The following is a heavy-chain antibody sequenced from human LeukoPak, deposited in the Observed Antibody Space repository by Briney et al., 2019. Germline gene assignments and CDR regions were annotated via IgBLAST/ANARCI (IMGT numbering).Heavy chain of an antibody. CDR3: ARVMPPQRYHPESIDY. CDR1: GGSISSYY. CDR2: IYYSGST. D-gene: IGHD1-14*01. J-gene: IGHJ4*02. V-gene: IGHV4-59*08. Sequence: PSETLSLTCTVSGGSISSYYWSWIRQPPGKGLEWIGYIYYSGSTNYNPSLKSRVTISVDTSKNQFSLKLSSVTAADTAVYYCARVMPPQRYHPESIDYWGQGTLVTVSS.